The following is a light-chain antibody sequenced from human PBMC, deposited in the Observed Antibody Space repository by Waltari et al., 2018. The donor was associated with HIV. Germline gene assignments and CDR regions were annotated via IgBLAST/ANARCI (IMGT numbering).Light chain of an antibody. CDR1: DSDFGLYNF. CDR2: DLD. V-gene: IGLV2-14*03. Sequence: AVTQPASVSGLPGQSTTISCTGDDSDFGLYNFVSWYQQHSGNPPRLILYDLDSRSSGVSYRFSGSMSGNTASLTISGLRAEDEGHYYCASFTGDNTVIFGGGTEVTVL. CDR3: ASFTGDNTVI. J-gene: IGLJ2*01.